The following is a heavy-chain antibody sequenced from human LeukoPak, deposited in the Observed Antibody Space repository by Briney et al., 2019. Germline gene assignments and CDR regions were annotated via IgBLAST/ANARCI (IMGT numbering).Heavy chain of an antibody. CDR2: IRSKANSYAT. CDR3: TRQGGYDGWNIYYYYGMDV. Sequence: PGGSLRLSCAASGFTFSGSAMHWVRQASGKGLEWVGRIRSKANSYATAYAASVEGRFTISRDDSKNTAYLQMNSLKTEDTAVYYGTRQGGYDGWNIYYYYGMDVWGQGTTVTVSS. CDR1: GFTFSGSA. D-gene: IGHD5-12*01. J-gene: IGHJ6*02. V-gene: IGHV3-73*01.